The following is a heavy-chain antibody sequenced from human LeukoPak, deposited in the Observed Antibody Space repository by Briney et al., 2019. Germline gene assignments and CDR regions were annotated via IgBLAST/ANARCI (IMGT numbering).Heavy chain of an antibody. CDR1: GXTFINYG. D-gene: IGHD4-17*01. V-gene: IGHV3-30*18. CDR3: ANYGDYQYFDY. Sequence: PGGSLRLSCAASGXTFINYGMHWVRQAPGKGLEWVAVISYDGTNKYYADSVKGRFTISRDNSKNTLYLQMNSLKTDDTAVYYCANYGDYQYFDYWGQGTPVTVSS. CDR2: ISYDGTNK. J-gene: IGHJ4*02.